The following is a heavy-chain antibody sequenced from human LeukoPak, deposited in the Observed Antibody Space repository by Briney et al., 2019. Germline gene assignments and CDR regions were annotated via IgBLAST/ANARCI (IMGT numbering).Heavy chain of an antibody. CDR2: INPSGGGT. Sequence: EASVKVSCKASGYTLISYYMHWVRQAPGQGLEWMGIINPSGGGTSYAQKFQGRVTMTRDMSTSTVYMELSSLRSEDTAVYYCARARCGGDCPNNYYFDYWGQGTLVTVSS. CDR3: ARARCGGDCPNNYYFDY. D-gene: IGHD2-21*02. CDR1: GYTLISYY. V-gene: IGHV1-46*01. J-gene: IGHJ4*02.